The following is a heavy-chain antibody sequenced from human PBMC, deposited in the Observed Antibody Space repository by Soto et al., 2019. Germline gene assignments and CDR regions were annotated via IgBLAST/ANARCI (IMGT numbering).Heavy chain of an antibody. CDR1: GDSVSSNRAA. CDR3: VRGGGTFDY. CDR2: TFYRSEWLI. V-gene: IGHV6-1*01. Sequence: SQTLSLTCAISGDSVSSNRAAWNWIRQSPSRGLEWLGRTFYRSEWLIQYADSVKGRIIINPDTSKNQVSLQLKSVTPEDAAVYYCVRGGGTFDYWAQGTLVTVSS. J-gene: IGHJ4*02.